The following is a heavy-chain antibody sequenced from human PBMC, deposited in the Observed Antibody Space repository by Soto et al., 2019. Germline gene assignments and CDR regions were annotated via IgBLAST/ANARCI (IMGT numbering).Heavy chain of an antibody. V-gene: IGHV3-74*01. D-gene: IGHD7-27*01. CDR3: ARETNWGPDY. Sequence: EVRLVESGGGLGQPGGSLRLSCAASGFTFSNYWMHWVRQAPGKGLLWVSRINGDGRSTSNADSVKGRFTISRDNDKRTLYLQMNSLRVEDTAMYYCARETNWGPDYWGQGTLVTVSS. CDR1: GFTFSNYW. CDR2: INGDGRST. J-gene: IGHJ4*02.